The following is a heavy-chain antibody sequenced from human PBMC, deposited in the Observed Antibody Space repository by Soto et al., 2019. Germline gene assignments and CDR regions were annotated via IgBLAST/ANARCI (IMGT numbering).Heavy chain of an antibody. CDR2: INHVGGT. CDR3: VRIRYQLPSSVLWLDP. Sequence: SETLSLTCAVYGGFLSESYWTWIRQPPGKRLEWIGEINHVGGTNYNPSLKSRVTMSVDTSQNQFSLRLISVTAADTAMYFCVRIRYQLPSSVLWLDPWGQGTTVTVYS. J-gene: IGHJ5*02. V-gene: IGHV4-34*01. CDR1: GGFLSESY. D-gene: IGHD3-16*01.